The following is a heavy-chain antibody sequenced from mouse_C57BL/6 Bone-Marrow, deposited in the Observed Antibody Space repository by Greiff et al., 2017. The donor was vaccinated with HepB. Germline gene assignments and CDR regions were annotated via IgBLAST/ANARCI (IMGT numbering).Heavy chain of an antibody. CDR3: TRGLLDSSGYGFAY. CDR2: IRNKANNHAT. V-gene: IGHV6-6*01. D-gene: IGHD3-2*02. CDR1: GFTFSDAW. Sequence: EVKLMESGGGLVQPGGSMKLSCAASGFTFSDAWMDWVRQSPEKGLEWVAEIRNKANNHATYYAESVKGRFTISRDDSKSSVYLQMNSLRAEDTGIYYCTRGLLDSSGYGFAYWGQGTLVTVSA. J-gene: IGHJ3*01.